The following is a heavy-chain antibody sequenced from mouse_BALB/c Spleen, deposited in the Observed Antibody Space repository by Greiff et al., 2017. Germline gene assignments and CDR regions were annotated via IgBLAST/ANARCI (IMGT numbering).Heavy chain of an antibody. CDR2: IYPGDGDT. CDR3: ARSATMITTVDY. D-gene: IGHD2-4*01. Sequence: QVQLQQSGAELVRPGSSVKISCKASGYAFSSYWMNWVKQRPGQGLEWIGQIYPGDGDTNYNGKFKGKATLTADKSSSTAYMQLSSLTSEDSAVYYCARSATMITTVDYWGQGTTLTVSS. CDR1: GYAFSSYW. J-gene: IGHJ2*01. V-gene: IGHV1-80*01.